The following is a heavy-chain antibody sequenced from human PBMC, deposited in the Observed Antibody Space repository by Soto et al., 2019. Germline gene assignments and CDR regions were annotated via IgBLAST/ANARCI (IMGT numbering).Heavy chain of an antibody. CDR3: ARVSSGYSYGYLLDY. J-gene: IGHJ4*02. Sequence: PGESLKISCKGCGYSFTSYWIGWVRQMPGKGLEWMGIIYPGDSDTIYSPSFQGQVTISADKSISTAYLQWSSLKASDTAMYYCARVSSGYSYGYLLDYWGQGTLVTVSS. CDR1: GYSFTSYW. D-gene: IGHD5-18*01. V-gene: IGHV5-51*01. CDR2: IYPGDSDT.